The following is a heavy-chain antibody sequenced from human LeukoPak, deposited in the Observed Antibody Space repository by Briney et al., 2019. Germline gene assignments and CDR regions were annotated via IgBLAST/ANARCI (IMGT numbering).Heavy chain of an antibody. CDR2: IYTSGST. Sequence: SETLSLTCTVSGGSISSYYWSWIRQPAGKGLEWIGRIYTSGSTNYNPSLKSRVTMSVDTSKNQFSLKLSSVTAADTAVYYCGRGLNLGFTMVRGGDWGQGTLVTVSS. J-gene: IGHJ4*02. V-gene: IGHV4-4*07. CDR1: GGSISSYY. CDR3: GRGLNLGFTMVRGGD. D-gene: IGHD3-10*01.